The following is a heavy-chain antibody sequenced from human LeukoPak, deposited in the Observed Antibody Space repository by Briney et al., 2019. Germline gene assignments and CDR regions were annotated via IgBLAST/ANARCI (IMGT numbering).Heavy chain of an antibody. V-gene: IGHV3-23*01. D-gene: IGHD1-26*01. CDR2: LSGSGDNT. Sequence: GGSLRLSCAASGFNFSSYVMSWVRQAPGKGLEWISALSGSGDNTYYTGSVKGRFTISRDNSKNTLYVQMNSLRAEDTAVYYCVKDPSASYYNIPGQHFQSWGQGTLVTASS. J-gene: IGHJ4*02. CDR3: VKDPSASYYNIPGQHFQS. CDR1: GFNFSSYV.